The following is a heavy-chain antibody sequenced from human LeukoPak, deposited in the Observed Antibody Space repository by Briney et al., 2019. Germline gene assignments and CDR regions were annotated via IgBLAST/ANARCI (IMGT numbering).Heavy chain of an antibody. J-gene: IGHJ4*02. CDR3: AKDTENYYDSSGYFDY. CDR2: ISWNSGSI. D-gene: IGHD3-22*01. Sequence: PGRSLRLSCAASGFTFDDYAMHWVRQAPGKGLEWVSGISWNSGSIGYADSVKGRFTISRDNAKNSLYLQMNSLRAEDTALYYCAKDTENYYDSSGYFDYWGQETLVTVSS. V-gene: IGHV3-9*01. CDR1: GFTFDDYA.